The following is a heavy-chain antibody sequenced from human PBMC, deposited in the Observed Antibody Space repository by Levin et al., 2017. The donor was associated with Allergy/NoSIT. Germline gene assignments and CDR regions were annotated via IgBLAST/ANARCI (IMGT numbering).Heavy chain of an antibody. CDR2: ISHDENYK. Sequence: GESLKISCATSGFTFSGYGLHWVRQAPVKGLEWVAVISHDENYKNYADSVKGRFTISRDSSSNTLYLQMNNLRAEDTAVYYCARDVTGSYDFWGQGTLVTVSS. D-gene: IGHD1-26*01. V-gene: IGHV3-30*12. CDR3: ARDVTGSYDF. CDR1: GFTFSGYG. J-gene: IGHJ4*02.